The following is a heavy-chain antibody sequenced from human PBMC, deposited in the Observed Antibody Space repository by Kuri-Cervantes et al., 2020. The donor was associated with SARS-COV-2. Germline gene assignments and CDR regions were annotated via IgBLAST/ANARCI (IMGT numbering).Heavy chain of an antibody. D-gene: IGHD3-9*01. CDR2: ISSSSSTI. CDR1: GFTFSSYS. CDR3: ARDPGYGILTGYYFDAFDI. V-gene: IGHV3-48*01. J-gene: IGHJ3*02. Sequence: GGSLRLSCAASGFTFSSYSMNWVRQAPGKGLEWVSYISSSSSTIYYADSVKGRFTISRDNAKNSLYLQMNSLRAEDTAVYYCARDPGYGILTGYYFDAFDIWGQGTMVTVSS.